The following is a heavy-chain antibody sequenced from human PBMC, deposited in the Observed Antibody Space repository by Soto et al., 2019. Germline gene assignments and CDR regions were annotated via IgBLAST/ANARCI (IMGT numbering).Heavy chain of an antibody. Sequence: SETLSLTCTIPAGSVNIGTYYWSWIRQPPGKGLEWIGYIYHSGSTYYNPSLKSRVTISVDTSKNQFSLKLSSLTAADTAVYYCARALRDDSKLRDSDYWGKCTLVTLSA. CDR3: ARALRDDSKLRDSDY. CDR2: IYHSGST. CDR1: AGSVNIGTYY. J-gene: IGHJ4*02. V-gene: IGHV4-61*01. D-gene: IGHD2-15*01.